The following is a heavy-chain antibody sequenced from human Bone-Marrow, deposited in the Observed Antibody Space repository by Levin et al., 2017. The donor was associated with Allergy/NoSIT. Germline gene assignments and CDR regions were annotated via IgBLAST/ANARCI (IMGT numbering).Heavy chain of an antibody. Sequence: GGSLRLSCKASGSSFSGYYMHWVRQAPGQRLEYMGWINPHSGATNYARSFQGRITMSRDMSINTVFLDLSSLRSDDTAVYYCANLVGPSIGDEYWGQGTLVTVSS. CDR3: ANLVGPSIGDEY. CDR2: INPHSGAT. J-gene: IGHJ4*02. CDR1: GSSFSGYY. D-gene: IGHD1-26*01. V-gene: IGHV1-2*02.